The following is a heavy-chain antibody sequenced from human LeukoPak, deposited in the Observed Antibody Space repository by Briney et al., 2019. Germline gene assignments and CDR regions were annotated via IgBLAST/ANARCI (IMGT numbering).Heavy chain of an antibody. D-gene: IGHD3-22*01. Sequence: PGGSLRLSCAASGFIFSDYYMSWLRQAPGKGLGWVSYISSSGRTTYYSDSVKGRFTISRDNAKNSLYLQMNSLRAQDTAVYYCARDYDSTGDERDYYYYMDVWGKGTTVTVSS. J-gene: IGHJ6*03. CDR3: ARDYDSTGDERDYYYYMDV. CDR1: GFIFSDYY. CDR2: ISSSGRTT. V-gene: IGHV3-11*04.